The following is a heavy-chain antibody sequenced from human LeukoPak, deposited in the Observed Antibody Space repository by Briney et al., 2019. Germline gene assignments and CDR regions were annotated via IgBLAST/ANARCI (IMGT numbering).Heavy chain of an antibody. CDR2: ISGSGGST. Sequence: GGSLSLSCAASGFSFSSYAMSWVRQAPGKGLEWVSAISGSGGSTYYADSVKGRFTISRDNSKDTLYLQMNSLRAEDTALYYCARGSSGWFDDNWFDPWGQGTLVTVSS. J-gene: IGHJ5*02. CDR1: GFSFSSYA. V-gene: IGHV3-23*01. CDR3: ARGSSGWFDDNWFDP. D-gene: IGHD6-19*01.